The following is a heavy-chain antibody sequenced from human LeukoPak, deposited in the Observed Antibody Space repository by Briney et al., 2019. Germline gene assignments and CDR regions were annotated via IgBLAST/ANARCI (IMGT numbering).Heavy chain of an antibody. CDR3: ATTPGDFWSPNWFDP. V-gene: IGHV1-18*01. CDR1: GYTFTSYG. CDR2: ISAYNGNT. Sequence: ASVKVSCTASGYTFTSYGISWVRQAPGQGLEWMGWISAYNGNTNYAQKLQGRVTMTTDTSTSTAYMELRSLRSDDTAVYYCATTPGDFWSPNWFDPWGQGTLVTVSS. D-gene: IGHD3-3*01. J-gene: IGHJ5*02.